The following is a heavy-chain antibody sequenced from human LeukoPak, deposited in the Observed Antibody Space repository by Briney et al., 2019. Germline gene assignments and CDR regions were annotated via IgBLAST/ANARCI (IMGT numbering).Heavy chain of an antibody. J-gene: IGHJ4*02. CDR2: IKQDGSEK. V-gene: IGHV3-7*03. D-gene: IGHD3-10*01. CDR1: GFTFSSYW. Sequence: GGSLRLSCAASGFTFSSYWMSWVRQAPGKGLEWVANIKQDGSEKYYVDSVKGRFTISRDNAKNSLYLQMNSLRAEDTAVYYCAVQWFGDPTPFDYWCQATRVTVSS. CDR3: AVQWFGDPTPFDY.